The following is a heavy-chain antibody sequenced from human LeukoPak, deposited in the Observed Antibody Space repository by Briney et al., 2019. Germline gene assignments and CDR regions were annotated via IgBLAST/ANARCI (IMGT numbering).Heavy chain of an antibody. CDR2: IIPIFGTA. J-gene: IGHJ4*02. V-gene: IGHV1-69*05. Sequence: ASVKVSCKACGGTFSSYAISWVRQAPGQGLEWMGGIIPIFGTANYAQKFQGRVTITTDESTSTAYMELSSLRSEDTAVYYCARGRYSSGWLFDYWGQGTLVTVSS. D-gene: IGHD6-19*01. CDR1: GGTFSSYA. CDR3: ARGRYSSGWLFDY.